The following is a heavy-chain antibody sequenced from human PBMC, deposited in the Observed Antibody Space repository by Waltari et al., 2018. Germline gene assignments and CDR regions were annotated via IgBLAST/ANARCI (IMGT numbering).Heavy chain of an antibody. V-gene: IGHV1-69*15. J-gene: IGHJ4*02. CDR2: IMPIFGTA. CDR3: ARGHYSSGWYEAVNY. Sequence: QVQLVQSGAEVKKPGSSLKVSCKASGGTFSNYAITWIRQAPGQGLEWMGRIMPIFGTASSAQKFQGRVTITADESTRTAYMELRSLRSEDTAVYYCARGHYSSGWYEAVNYWGQGTLVTVSS. D-gene: IGHD6-19*01. CDR1: GGTFSNYA.